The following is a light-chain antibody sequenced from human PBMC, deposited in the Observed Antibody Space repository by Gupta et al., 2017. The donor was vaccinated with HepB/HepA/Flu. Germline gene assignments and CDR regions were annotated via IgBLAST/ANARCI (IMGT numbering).Light chain of an antibody. CDR1: QSIGIN. J-gene: IGKJ1*01. CDR3: QKYATGYQV. Sequence: EVVMTQSPASLSVSPGEGATLSCRASQSIGINLAWYQLKPGQAPRLLIYRSSTRATDIPGRFSGGGSGTEFALTISGLQAEDSAVYYCQKYATGYQVFGQGTKVEVK. CDR2: RSS. V-gene: IGKV3D-15*01.